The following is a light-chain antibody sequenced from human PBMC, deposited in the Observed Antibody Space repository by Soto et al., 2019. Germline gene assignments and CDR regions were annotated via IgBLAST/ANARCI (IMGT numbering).Light chain of an antibody. CDR2: GAS. CDR3: QQYDSWTPVT. Sequence: EIVMTQSPATLSASPGERATLSCRASQSIRNSLAWYQQKPGQPPRLLIYGASTRATGIPAKFSGSGSGTEFTLTISSLQSEDFAVYYCQQYDSWTPVTLGQGTKVDIK. J-gene: IGKJ1*01. V-gene: IGKV3-15*01. CDR1: QSIRNS.